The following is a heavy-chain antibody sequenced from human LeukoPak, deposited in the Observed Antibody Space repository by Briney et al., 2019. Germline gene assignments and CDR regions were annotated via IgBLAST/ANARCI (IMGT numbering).Heavy chain of an antibody. CDR1: GGSISSYY. V-gene: IGHV4-59*12. Sequence: TSETLSLTCTVSGGSISSYYWSWIRQPPGKGLEWIGYIYYSGSTNYNPSLRSRVTISVDTSKNQFSLKLSSVTAADTAVYYCARDQGYYYDSSGYHNYWYFDLWGRGTLVTVSS. CDR2: IYYSGST. CDR3: ARDQGYYYDSSGYHNYWYFDL. D-gene: IGHD3-22*01. J-gene: IGHJ2*01.